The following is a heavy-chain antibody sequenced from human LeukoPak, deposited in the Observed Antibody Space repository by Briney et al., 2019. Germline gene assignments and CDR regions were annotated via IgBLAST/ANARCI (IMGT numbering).Heavy chain of an antibody. CDR1: GFTFGDYA. D-gene: IGHD3-3*01. Sequence: GGSLRLSCTASGFTFGDYAMSWVRQAPGKGLEWVGFIRSKAYGGTTEYAASVKGGFTISRDDSKSIAYLQMNSLKTEDTAVYYCTRPPNWSGYYRPHYYYMDVWGKGTTVTVSS. CDR2: IRSKAYGGTT. V-gene: IGHV3-49*04. J-gene: IGHJ6*03. CDR3: TRPPNWSGYYRPHYYYMDV.